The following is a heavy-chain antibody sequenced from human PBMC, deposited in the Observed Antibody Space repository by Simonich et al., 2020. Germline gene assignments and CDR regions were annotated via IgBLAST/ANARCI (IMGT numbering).Heavy chain of an antibody. J-gene: IGHJ6*03. Sequence: QVQLVQSGAEVKKPGASVKVSCKASGYTFTGYYMHWVRQAPGQGLELIGWSNPNSGGPNYAKKFQGRVTRTRDTSISTAYMELSRLRSDDTAVYYCARDRAARYYYYYYMDVWGKGTTVTVSS. CDR2: SNPNSGGP. V-gene: IGHV1-2*02. CDR1: GYTFTGYY. D-gene: IGHD6-6*01. CDR3: ARDRAARYYYYYYMDV.